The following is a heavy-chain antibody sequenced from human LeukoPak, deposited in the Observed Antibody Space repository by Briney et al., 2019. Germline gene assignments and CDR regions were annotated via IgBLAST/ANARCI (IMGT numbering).Heavy chain of an antibody. V-gene: IGHV4-39*07. Sequence: SETLSLTCTVSGGSISSSSYYWGWIRQPPGKGLEWIGSIYYSGSTYYNPSLKSRVTISVDTSKNQFSLKLSSVTAADTAVYYCARDLGTSSGYFEYWGQGTLVTVSS. CDR1: GGSISSSSYY. CDR2: IYYSGST. CDR3: ARDLGTSSGYFEY. J-gene: IGHJ4*02. D-gene: IGHD3-22*01.